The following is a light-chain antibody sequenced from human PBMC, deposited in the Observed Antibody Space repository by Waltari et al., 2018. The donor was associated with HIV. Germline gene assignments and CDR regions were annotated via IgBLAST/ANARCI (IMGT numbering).Light chain of an antibody. CDR2: EVS. CDR3: CSYAGSSTLV. Sequence: QSALTQPASVSGSPGQSITISCTGTSSDVGSYNLVSWYQQHPGKAPKLMIYEVSKRPPGVSNRFSVSNSGNTASLTISGLQAEDEAVYYCCSYAGSSTLVFGGGTKLPVL. CDR1: SSDVGSYNL. J-gene: IGLJ2*01. V-gene: IGLV2-23*02.